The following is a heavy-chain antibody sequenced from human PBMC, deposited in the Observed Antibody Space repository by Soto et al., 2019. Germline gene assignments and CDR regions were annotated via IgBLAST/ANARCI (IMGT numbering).Heavy chain of an antibody. D-gene: IGHD6-19*01. CDR1: GFTFDDYA. CDR3: AKDTAVAGTGDYFDY. J-gene: IGHJ4*02. CDR2: ISWNSGSI. V-gene: IGHV3-9*01. Sequence: EVQLVESGGGLVQPGRSLRLSCAASGFTFDDYAVHWVRQAPGKGLEWVSGISWNSGSIGYADSVKGRFTISRDNANNSLYLQMNSLRAEDTALYYCAKDTAVAGTGDYFDYWGQGTLVTVSS.